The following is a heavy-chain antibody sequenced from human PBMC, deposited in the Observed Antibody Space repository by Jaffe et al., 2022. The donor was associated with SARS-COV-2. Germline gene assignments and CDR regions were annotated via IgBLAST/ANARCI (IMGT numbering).Heavy chain of an antibody. J-gene: IGHJ6*02. D-gene: IGHD2-15*01. Sequence: QVQLVESGGGVVQPGRSLRLSCAASGFTFSSYGMHWVRQAPGKGLEWVAVISYDGSNKYYADSVKGRFTISRDNSKNTLYLQMNSLRAEDTAVYYCAKDSVVASYYYYGMDVWGQGTTVTVSS. CDR3: AKDSVVASYYYYGMDV. CDR2: ISYDGSNK. V-gene: IGHV3-30*18. CDR1: GFTFSSYG.